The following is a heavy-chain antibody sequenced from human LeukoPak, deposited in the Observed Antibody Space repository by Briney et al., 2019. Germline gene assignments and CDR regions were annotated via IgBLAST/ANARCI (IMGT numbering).Heavy chain of an antibody. CDR3: ARARGYSYGHFDY. V-gene: IGHV4-59*08. Sequence: SETLSLTCTVSGGSISSSYWSWIRPPPGEGLEWIGYIYYSGSTNYNPSLKSRVTISVDTSKNQFSLKLSSVTAADTAVYYCARARGYSYGHFDYWGQGTLVTVSS. CDR2: IYYSGST. J-gene: IGHJ4*02. CDR1: GGSISSSY. D-gene: IGHD5-18*01.